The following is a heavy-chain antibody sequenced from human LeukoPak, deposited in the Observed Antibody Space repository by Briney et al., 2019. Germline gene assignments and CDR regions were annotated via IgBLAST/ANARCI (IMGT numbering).Heavy chain of an antibody. CDR1: GGSISSYY. D-gene: IGHD3-10*01. V-gene: IGHV4-59*08. J-gene: IGHJ4*02. Sequence: SETLSLTCTVSGGSISSYYWSWIRQPPGKGLEWIGYIYYSGSTNYNPSLKSRVTISVDTSKNQFSLKLSSVTAADTAVYYCARHYGSESYQDYFDYWGQGTLVSVSS. CDR3: ARHYGSESYQDYFDY. CDR2: IYYSGST.